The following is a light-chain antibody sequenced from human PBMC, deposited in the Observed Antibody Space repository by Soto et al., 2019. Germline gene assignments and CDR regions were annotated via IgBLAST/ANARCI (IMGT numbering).Light chain of an antibody. J-gene: IGKJ2*01. V-gene: IGKV3-11*01. Sequence: EIVLTQSPATLSLSPGESATLSCSASQSVSSYLAWYQHKPGLAPRLLIYDASNRATGIPARFSGSGSGTDFTLTICSREPEDFAVYYCQQRSNWPPYTFGQGTKLEIK. CDR3: QQRSNWPPYT. CDR2: DAS. CDR1: QSVSSY.